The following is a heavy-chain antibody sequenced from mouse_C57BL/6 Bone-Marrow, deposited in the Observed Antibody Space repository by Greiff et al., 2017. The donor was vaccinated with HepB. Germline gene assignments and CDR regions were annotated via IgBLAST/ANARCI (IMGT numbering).Heavy chain of an antibody. Sequence: QVQLKQSGAELARPGASVKLSCKASGYTFTSYGISWVKQRTGQGLEWIGEIYPRSGNTYYNEKFKGKATLTADKSSSTAYMELRSLTSEDSAVYFCARLLRGGFADWGQGTLVTVSA. CDR3: ARLLRGGFAD. CDR2: IYPRSGNT. CDR1: GYTFTSYG. J-gene: IGHJ3*01. D-gene: IGHD1-1*01. V-gene: IGHV1-81*01.